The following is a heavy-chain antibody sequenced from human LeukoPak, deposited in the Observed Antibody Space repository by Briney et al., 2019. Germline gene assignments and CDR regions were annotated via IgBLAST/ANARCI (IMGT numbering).Heavy chain of an antibody. CDR3: ARDEYSSGWY. J-gene: IGHJ1*01. D-gene: IGHD6-19*01. CDR1: GFTFSSYS. CDR2: ISSSSTYI. V-gene: IGHV3-21*01. Sequence: GGSLRLSCAASGFTFSSYSMNWVRQAPEKGLEWVSSISSSSTYIYYADSVKGRFTISRDNAKNSLYLQMNSLRAEDMAVYYCARDEYSSGWYLGQGTLVTVSS.